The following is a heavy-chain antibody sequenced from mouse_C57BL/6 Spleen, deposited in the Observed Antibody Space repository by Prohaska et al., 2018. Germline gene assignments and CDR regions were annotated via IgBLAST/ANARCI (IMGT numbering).Heavy chain of an antibody. Sequence: EVKLVESGGGLVQSGRSLRLSCATSGSTFSDFYMEWVRQAPGKGLEWIAASRNKANDYTTEYSASVKGRFIVSRDTSQSILYLQMNALRAEDTAIYYCARDEWFAYWGQGTLVTVSA. J-gene: IGHJ3*01. CDR1: GSTFSDFY. CDR2: SRNKANDYTT. V-gene: IGHV7-1*01. CDR3: ARDEWFAY.